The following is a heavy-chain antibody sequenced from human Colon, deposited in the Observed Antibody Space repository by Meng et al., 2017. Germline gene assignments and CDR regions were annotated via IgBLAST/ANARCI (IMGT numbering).Heavy chain of an antibody. J-gene: IGHJ5*02. Sequence: VLLRVAVPGLVKPAQSPSLTCTVSVGSISSCGFYVSWIRQHPGKGLEWNGYIYYSGSTYYNPSLRSRVAIPIDTSKNQFSLKLTSVTAADTAVYFCARTTYGDYNWFDPWGQGTLVTVSS. D-gene: IGHD4-17*01. CDR1: VGSISSCGFY. CDR3: ARTTYGDYNWFDP. CDR2: IYYSGST. V-gene: IGHV4-31*03.